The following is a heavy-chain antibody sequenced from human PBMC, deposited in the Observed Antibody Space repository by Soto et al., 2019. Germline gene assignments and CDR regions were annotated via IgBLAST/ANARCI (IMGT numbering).Heavy chain of an antibody. J-gene: IGHJ6*02. CDR1: GFTFSYYP. CDR3: ARVPGDLVAILYSYPQDGREQMSDVDV. V-gene: IGHV3-30-3*01. Sequence: QMRLVESGGGVVQPGRSLRLSCVASGFTFSYYPMHWVRQAPGRGLEWVAVVSFDGSNKFYADSVKGRFTISKDNSKNTLYLQMNNLRDEDTAVYYCARVPGDLVAILYSYPQDGREQMSDVDVWGQGTTVTVSS. CDR2: VSFDGSNK. D-gene: IGHD5-12*01.